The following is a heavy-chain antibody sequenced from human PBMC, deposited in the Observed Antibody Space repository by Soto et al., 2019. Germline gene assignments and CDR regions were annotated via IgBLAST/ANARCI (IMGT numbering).Heavy chain of an antibody. Sequence: SETLSLTCAVYGGPFSGYYWSWIRQPPGKGLEWIGEINHSGSTNYNPSLKSRVTISVDTSKNQFSLKLSSVTAADTAVYYCERGQPLRFLEWLLYGPFDYWGQGTLVT. D-gene: IGHD3-3*01. CDR1: GGPFSGYY. CDR3: ERGQPLRFLEWLLYGPFDY. CDR2: INHSGST. J-gene: IGHJ4*02. V-gene: IGHV4-34*01.